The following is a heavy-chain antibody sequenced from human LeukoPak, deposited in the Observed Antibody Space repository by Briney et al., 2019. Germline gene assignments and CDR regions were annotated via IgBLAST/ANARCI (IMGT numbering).Heavy chain of an antibody. CDR1: GGSMSSYY. J-gene: IGHJ5*02. Sequence: PSETLSLTCSVSGGSMSSYYWTWIRQSPGKGLEWIGYIYYSGSTNYNPSLKSRVTISVDASKNQFSLKLSSVTAADTAVYYCARHASPQFKWFDPWGQGTLVTVSS. CDR2: IYYSGST. CDR3: ARHASPQFKWFDP. V-gene: IGHV4-59*08.